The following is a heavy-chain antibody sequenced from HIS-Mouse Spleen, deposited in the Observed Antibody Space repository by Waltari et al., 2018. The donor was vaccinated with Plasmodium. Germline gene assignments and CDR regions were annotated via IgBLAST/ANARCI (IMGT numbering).Heavy chain of an antibody. V-gene: IGHV4-59*01. CDR3: ARVGRRIWGAFDI. J-gene: IGHJ3*02. CDR1: GGSIRRYY. D-gene: IGHD3-16*01. CDR2: YSGST. Sequence: QVQLQESGPGLVKPSETLSLTCTVSGGSIRRYYWSWIRQPPGKGLEWIGYYSGSTNYTPSLKSRVTISVDTSKNQFSLKLSSVTAADTAVYYCARVGRRIWGAFDIWGQGTMVTVSS.